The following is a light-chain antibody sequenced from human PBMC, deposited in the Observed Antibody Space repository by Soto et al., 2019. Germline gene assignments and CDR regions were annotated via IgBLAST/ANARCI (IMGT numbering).Light chain of an antibody. CDR2: DVS. CDR1: SSDVGAYNH. CDR3: SSYTTCSTLYV. J-gene: IGLJ1*01. Sequence: QSALTQPASVSGSLGQSITISCTGTSSDVGAYNHVSWYQQHPGKAPKLMIYDVSNRPSGVSNRFSGSKSGNTASLTISGLQAEDEADYSCSSYTTCSTLYVFGTGTKLTVL. V-gene: IGLV2-14*01.